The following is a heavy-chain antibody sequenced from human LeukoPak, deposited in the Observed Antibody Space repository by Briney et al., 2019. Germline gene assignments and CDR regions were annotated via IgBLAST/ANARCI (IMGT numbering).Heavy chain of an antibody. Sequence: GGSLRLSCGASGFTFNNYGMHWVRQAPGKGPEWVAFIRYDESNKYYADSVKSRFTISRDNSKNTLYLQMNSLRVEDTAVYYCAKGYCASTICYGGGKIDYWGKGTLVTVSS. J-gene: IGHJ4*02. D-gene: IGHD2-2*01. CDR3: AKGYCASTICYGGGKIDY. CDR2: IRYDESNK. CDR1: GFTFNNYG. V-gene: IGHV3-30*02.